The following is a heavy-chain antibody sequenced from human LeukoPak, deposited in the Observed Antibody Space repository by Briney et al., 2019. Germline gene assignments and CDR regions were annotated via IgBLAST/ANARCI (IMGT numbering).Heavy chain of an antibody. J-gene: IGHJ4*02. V-gene: IGHV3-53*01. D-gene: IGHD6-6*01. CDR2: IYSGGST. CDR1: GFTVSSNY. CDR3: ARDSSSSSYVSFDY. Sequence: GGSLRLSCAASGFTVSSNYMSWVRQAPGKGLEWVSVIYSGGSTYYADSVKGRFTISRDNSKNTLYLQMNSLRAEDTAVYYCARDSSSSSYVSFDYWGQGTLVTVSS.